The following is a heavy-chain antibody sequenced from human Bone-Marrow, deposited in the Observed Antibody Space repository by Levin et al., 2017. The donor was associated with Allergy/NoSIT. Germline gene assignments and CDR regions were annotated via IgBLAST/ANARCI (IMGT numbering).Heavy chain of an antibody. CDR3: ARDEGESSTGYYSPLEY. Sequence: VASVKVSCKASGYTFTSHGISWVRQAPGQGLEWMGWISSDNGDTKYAQRLQGRVTMTTDTATATAYMELRSLRSDDTAVYYCARDEGESSTGYYSPLEYWGQGTLVTVSS. V-gene: IGHV1-18*01. D-gene: IGHD3-9*01. CDR1: GYTFTSHG. J-gene: IGHJ4*02. CDR2: ISSDNGDT.